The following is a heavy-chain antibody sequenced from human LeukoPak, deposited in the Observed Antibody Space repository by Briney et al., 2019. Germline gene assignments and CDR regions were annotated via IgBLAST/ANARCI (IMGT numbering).Heavy chain of an antibody. J-gene: IGHJ4*02. CDR1: GYTFTNYG. CDR3: ARGATQGQLGPGY. V-gene: IGHV1-69*13. CDR2: IIPIFGTA. Sequence: SVKVSCKTSGYTFTNYGISWVRQAPGQGLEWMGGIIPIFGTANYAQKFQGRVTITADESTSTAYMELSSLRSEDTAVYYCARGATQGQLGPGYWGQGTLVTVSS. D-gene: IGHD6-6*01.